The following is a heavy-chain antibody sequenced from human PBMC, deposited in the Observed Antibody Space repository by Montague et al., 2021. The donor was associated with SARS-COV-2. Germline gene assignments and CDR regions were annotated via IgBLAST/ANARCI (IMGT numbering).Heavy chain of an antibody. CDR2: VDYSGLN. D-gene: IGHD1-26*01. Sequence: SETLSLTCTVSRDSISSHNYFWAWIRQPPGKGLVWIGSVDYSGLNFYNPSLESRVTISVDTYKKQFFLKVNSVTAADTAVYYCAKDGEVLAWGTFGIWGRGTMVTVSS. CDR3: AKDGEVLAWGTFGI. J-gene: IGHJ3*02. CDR1: RDSISSHNYF. V-gene: IGHV4-39*07.